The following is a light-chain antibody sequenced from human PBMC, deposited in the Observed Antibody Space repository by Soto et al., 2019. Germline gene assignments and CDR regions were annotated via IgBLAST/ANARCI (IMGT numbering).Light chain of an antibody. CDR2: DAS. Sequence: EIVLTQSPATLSLSPWERATLSCRASQSIGLAIAWYQHKPGQAPRLLIYDASSRATGIPDRFSGSGSGTDFTLTISRLEPEDFAVYYCQQYGSSPGTFGQGTKVDIK. CDR1: QSIGLA. CDR3: QQYGSSPGT. V-gene: IGKV3-20*01. J-gene: IGKJ1*01.